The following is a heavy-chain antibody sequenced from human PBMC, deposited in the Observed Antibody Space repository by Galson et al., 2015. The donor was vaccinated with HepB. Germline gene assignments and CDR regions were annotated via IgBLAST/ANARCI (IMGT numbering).Heavy chain of an antibody. Sequence: SLRLSCAASGFTFSSYGMHWVRQAPGKGLEWVAVISYDGSNKYYADSVKGRFTISRDNSKNTLYLQMNSLRAEDTAVYYCAKSLTTVTTYWGCDWGQGTLVTVSS. CDR1: GFTFSSYG. D-gene: IGHD4-17*01. J-gene: IGHJ4*02. V-gene: IGHV3-30*18. CDR2: ISYDGSNK. CDR3: AKSLTTVTTYWGCD.